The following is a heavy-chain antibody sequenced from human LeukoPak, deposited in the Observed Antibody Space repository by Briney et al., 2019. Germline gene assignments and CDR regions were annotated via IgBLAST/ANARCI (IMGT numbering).Heavy chain of an antibody. D-gene: IGHD3-3*01. CDR2: IDSDGSST. Sequence: GGSLRLSCAASGFTFNTYWMHWVRHAPGKGLVWVSRIDSDGSSTSYADSVKGRFTISRDNAKNTLYLQMNNLRAEDTAVYYCARGRYYFEYWGQGALVTVSS. CDR3: ARGRYYFEY. J-gene: IGHJ4*02. CDR1: GFTFNTYW. V-gene: IGHV3-74*01.